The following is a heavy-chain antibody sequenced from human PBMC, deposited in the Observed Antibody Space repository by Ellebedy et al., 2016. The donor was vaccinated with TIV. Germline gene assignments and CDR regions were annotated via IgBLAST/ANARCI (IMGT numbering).Heavy chain of an antibody. Sequence: MPSETLSLTCTVSGGSIRSDGFFWSWIRQPPGKGLEWIGFSDYRGRAHYNPSLKSRLTISVDTSNNQFSLKLSSVTAADTAVYYCARDLYSGHYEGFGAFDIWGQGTLVTVSS. CDR3: ARDLYSGHYEGFGAFDI. CDR2: SDYRGRA. J-gene: IGHJ3*02. V-gene: IGHV4-31*03. CDR1: GGSIRSDGFF. D-gene: IGHD1-26*01.